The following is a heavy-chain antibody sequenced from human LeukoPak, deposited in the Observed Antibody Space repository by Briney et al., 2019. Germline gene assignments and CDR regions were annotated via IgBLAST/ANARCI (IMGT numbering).Heavy chain of an antibody. CDR3: ARAVVVPAAPDY. Sequence: PGGSLRLSCAASGFTVSSNYMSWVRQAPGKGLEWVSVIYSGGSTYYADSVKGRFTISRDNSKNTLYLQMNSLRAEDTVVYYCARAVVVPAAPDYWGQGTLVTVSS. J-gene: IGHJ4*02. CDR1: GFTVSSNY. V-gene: IGHV3-53*01. D-gene: IGHD2-2*01. CDR2: IYSGGST.